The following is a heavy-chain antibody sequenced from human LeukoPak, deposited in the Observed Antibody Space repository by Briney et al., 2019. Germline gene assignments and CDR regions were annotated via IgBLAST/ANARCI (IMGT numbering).Heavy chain of an antibody. CDR3: ARSYLEWLLSGFDY. CDR2: IIPIFGTA. V-gene: IGHV1-69*06. J-gene: IGHJ4*02. D-gene: IGHD3-3*01. CDR1: GGTFSSYA. Sequence: SVKVSCKASGGTFSSYAISWVRQAPGQGLEWMGGIIPIFGTANYAQKFQGRVTITADKSTSTVYMELSSLRSEDTAVYYCARSYLEWLLSGFDYWGQGTLVTVSS.